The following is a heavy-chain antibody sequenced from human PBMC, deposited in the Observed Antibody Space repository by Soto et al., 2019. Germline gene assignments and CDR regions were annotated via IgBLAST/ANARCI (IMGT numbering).Heavy chain of an antibody. D-gene: IGHD3-22*01. J-gene: IGHJ6*02. CDR2: IYYSGST. V-gene: IGHV4-30-2*05. CDR1: GGSISSGGYS. CDR3: ARDRAYYYDSSGYPGYYGMDV. Sequence: LSLTCAVSGGSISSGGYSWSWIRQPPGKGLEWIGYIYYSGSTYYNPSLKSRVTISVDTSKNQFSLKLSSVTAADTAVYYCARDRAYYYDSSGYPGYYGMDVWGQGT.